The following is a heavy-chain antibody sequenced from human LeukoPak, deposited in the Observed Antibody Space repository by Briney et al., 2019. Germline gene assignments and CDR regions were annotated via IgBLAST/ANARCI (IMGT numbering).Heavy chain of an antibody. CDR2: INHSGST. D-gene: IGHD2-2*01. J-gene: IGHJ5*02. V-gene: IGHV4-34*01. Sequence: SETLSLTCAVYGGSFSGYYWSWIRQPPGKGLEWIGEINHSGSTNYNPSLKSRVTISVDTSKNQFSLKLSSVTAADTAVYYCARQPWDIVVVPAFWFDPWGQGTLVTVSS. CDR3: ARQPWDIVVVPAFWFDP. CDR1: GGSFSGYY.